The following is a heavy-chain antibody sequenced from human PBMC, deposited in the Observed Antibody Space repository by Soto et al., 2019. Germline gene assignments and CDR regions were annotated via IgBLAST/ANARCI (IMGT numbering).Heavy chain of an antibody. CDR3: ARLALREDWFDP. CDR1: GGSISSSSYY. D-gene: IGHD5-12*01. J-gene: IGHJ5*02. Sequence: SETLSLTCTVSGGSISSSSYYWGWIRQPPGKGLEWIGSIYYSGSTYYNPSLKSRVTISVDTSKNQFSLKLSSVTAADTAVYYCARLALREDWFDPWGQGTLVTVSS. V-gene: IGHV4-39*01. CDR2: IYYSGST.